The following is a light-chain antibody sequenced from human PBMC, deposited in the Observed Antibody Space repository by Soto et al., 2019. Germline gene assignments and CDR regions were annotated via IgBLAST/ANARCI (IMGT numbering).Light chain of an antibody. Sequence: DIQMTQSPSSLSASVGDRVTITCRASQSISSYLNWYQQKPGKAPKLLIYAASSLQSGVPSRFSGSGSGTDFTLTISSLQPDDFATYYCQQYNSYWGRTFGQGTKV. CDR3: QQYNSYWGRT. J-gene: IGKJ1*01. V-gene: IGKV1-39*01. CDR2: AAS. CDR1: QSISSY.